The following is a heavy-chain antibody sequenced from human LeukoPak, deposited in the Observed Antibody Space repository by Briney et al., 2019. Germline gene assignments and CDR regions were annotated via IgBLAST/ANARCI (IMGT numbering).Heavy chain of an antibody. CDR3: ARGRSKGYSTYDY. CDR2: IIPIFGTA. D-gene: IGHD2-15*01. CDR1: GGTFSSYA. V-gene: IGHV1-69*13. Sequence: ASVKVSCKASGGTFSSYAISWVRQALGQGLEWMGGIIPIFGTANYAQKFQGRVTITADESTSTAYMELSSLRSEDTAVYYCARGRSKGYSTYDYWGQGTLVTVSS. J-gene: IGHJ4*02.